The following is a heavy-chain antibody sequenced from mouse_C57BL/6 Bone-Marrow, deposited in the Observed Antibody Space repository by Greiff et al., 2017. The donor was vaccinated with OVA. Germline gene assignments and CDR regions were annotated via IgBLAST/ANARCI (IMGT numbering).Heavy chain of an antibody. J-gene: IGHJ3*01. V-gene: IGHV5-12*01. CDR2: ISNGGGST. D-gene: IGHD2-5*01. CDR3: ARGDAYSNSAWFAY. Sequence: EVMLVESGGGLVQPGGSLKLSCAASGFTFSDYYMYWVRQTPEKRLEWVAYISNGGGSTYYPDTVKVRFPISRDNAKNTLYLQMSRLKSEDTAMYDCARGDAYSNSAWFAYWGQGTLVTVSA. CDR1: GFTFSDYY.